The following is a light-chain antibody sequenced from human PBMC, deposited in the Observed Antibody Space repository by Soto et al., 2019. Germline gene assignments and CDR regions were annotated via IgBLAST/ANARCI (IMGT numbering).Light chain of an antibody. CDR1: QNIRTY. J-gene: IGKJ1*01. V-gene: IGKV1-5*03. CDR3: QQYSTYRT. Sequence: DVQITQSPPFLSASVVDIVSLTFRASQNIRTYLTWYQQKPGKAPSLLIYKASTLQTGVPSRFSGSGAGTEFTLTINGLQSDDFATYYCQQYSTYRTCGQGNKGDIK. CDR2: KAS.